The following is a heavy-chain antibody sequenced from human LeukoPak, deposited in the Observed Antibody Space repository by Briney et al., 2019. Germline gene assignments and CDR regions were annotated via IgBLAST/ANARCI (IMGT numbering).Heavy chain of an antibody. CDR1: GFTFSNAW. J-gene: IGHJ6*03. V-gene: IGHV3-15*01. D-gene: IGHD6-13*01. Sequence: GGSLTLSCAASGFTFSNAWMNWVRQAPGTGLEWVGRIKSNTDGGTTDYAATVKGRFTISRDDSRNTLYLQLNRLKAEGTAVYYCTIDSSSILYYYYYYMDVWGKGTTVTVSS. CDR3: TIDSSSILYYYYYYMDV. CDR2: IKSNTDGGTT.